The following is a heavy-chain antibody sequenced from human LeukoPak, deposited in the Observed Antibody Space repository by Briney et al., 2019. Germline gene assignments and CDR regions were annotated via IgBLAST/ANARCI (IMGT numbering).Heavy chain of an antibody. CDR2: IYTSGST. V-gene: IGHV4-4*07. Sequence: SETLSLTCTVSGGSISSYYWSWIRQPAGKGLEWIGRIYTSGSTNYNPSLKSRVTMSVDTSKNQFSLKLSSVTAADTAVYYCATSSRFRMAGAFDIWGQGTMVTVSS. CDR1: GGSISSYY. CDR3: ATSSRFRMAGAFDI. J-gene: IGHJ3*02. D-gene: IGHD1-26*01.